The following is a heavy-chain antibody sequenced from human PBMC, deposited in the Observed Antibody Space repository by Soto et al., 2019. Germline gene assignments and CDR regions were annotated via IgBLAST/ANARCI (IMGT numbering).Heavy chain of an antibody. Sequence: QVQLQQWGAGLLKPSETLSLTCAVYGGSFSGYTWIWIRQPPGKGLEWIGEINHSGTTNHNPSLKSRVIISVDTSKKQFSLRLTSVTAADTAVYYCARGSDYTSSFDYWGQRTLVTVSS. CDR3: ARGSDYTSSFDY. V-gene: IGHV4-34*01. CDR2: INHSGTT. J-gene: IGHJ4*02. CDR1: GGSFSGYT. D-gene: IGHD3-16*01.